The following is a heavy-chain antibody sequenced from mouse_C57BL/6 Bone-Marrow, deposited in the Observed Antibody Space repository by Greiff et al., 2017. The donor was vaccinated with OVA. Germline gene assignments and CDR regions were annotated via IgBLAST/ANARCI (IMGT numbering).Heavy chain of an antibody. CDR2: IDPNSGGT. CDR1: GYTFTSYW. V-gene: IGHV1-72*01. J-gene: IGHJ2*01. D-gene: IGHD1-1*01. CDR3: ARSYYYVSLYYFDY. Sequence: QVHVKQPGAELVKPGASVKLSCKASGYTFTSYWMHWVKQRPGRGLEWIGRIDPNSGGTKYNEKFKSKATLTVDKPSSPAYMQLSSLTSEDSAVYYCARSYYYVSLYYFDYWGQGTTLTVSS.